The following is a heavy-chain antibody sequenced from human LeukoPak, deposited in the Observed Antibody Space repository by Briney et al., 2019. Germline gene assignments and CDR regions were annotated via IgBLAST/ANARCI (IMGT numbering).Heavy chain of an antibody. D-gene: IGHD3-22*01. V-gene: IGHV4-4*02. J-gene: IGHJ4*02. CDR1: GGSISSDNW. Sequence: SGTLTLTCAVSGGSISSDNWRSWLRQSPGEGLGWIGEIYHSGSGSTNYNPSLKSRVTISVDTSKNQFSLRLTSVTAADTAVYYCARRDYYDSSFDYWGQGTLVTVSS. CDR2: IYHSGSGST. CDR3: ARRDYYDSSFDY.